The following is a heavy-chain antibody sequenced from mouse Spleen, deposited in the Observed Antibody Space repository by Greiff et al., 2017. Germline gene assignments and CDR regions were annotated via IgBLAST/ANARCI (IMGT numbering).Heavy chain of an antibody. J-gene: IGHJ4*01. Sequence: VQLQQSGAELARPGASVKMSCKASGFTFTSYAMHWVHQRPGQGLEWIGYINPSSGYTKYNQKFKDKATLTADKSSSTAYMQLSSLTSEDSAVYYCARDLLGAMDYWGQGTSVTVSS. D-gene: IGHD2-1*01. CDR2: INPSSGYT. CDR3: ARDLLGAMDY. CDR1: GFTFTSYA. V-gene: IGHV1-4*01.